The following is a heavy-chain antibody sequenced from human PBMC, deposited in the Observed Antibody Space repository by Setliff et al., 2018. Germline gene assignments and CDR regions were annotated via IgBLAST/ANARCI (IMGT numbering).Heavy chain of an antibody. D-gene: IGHD4-17*01. V-gene: IGHV4-61*09. J-gene: IGHJ2*01. Sequence: TLSLTCTVSGGSINSGGFYWSWLRQPAGKRLEWIGHFYSSGATDYNLSLKSRVTISLDTSKNQFSLKLSSVTAADTAVYYCARHGRDYGGNSRDSNWYFDLWGQGTLVTVSS. CDR2: FYSSGAT. CDR1: GGSINSGGFY. CDR3: ARHGRDYGGNSRDSNWYFDL.